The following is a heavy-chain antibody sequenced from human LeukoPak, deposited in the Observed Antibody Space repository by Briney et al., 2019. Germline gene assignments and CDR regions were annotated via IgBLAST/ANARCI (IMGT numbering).Heavy chain of an antibody. V-gene: IGHV4-59*01. CDR1: GGSISSYY. D-gene: IGHD3-10*01. Sequence: SGPGLVKPSETLSLTCTVSGGSISSYYWSWIRQPPGKGLEWIGYIYYSGSTNYNPSLKSRVTISVDTSKNQFSLKLSSVTAADTAVYYCARAPYYGLNDYWGQGTLVTVFS. CDR3: ARAPYYGLNDY. CDR2: IYYSGST. J-gene: IGHJ4*02.